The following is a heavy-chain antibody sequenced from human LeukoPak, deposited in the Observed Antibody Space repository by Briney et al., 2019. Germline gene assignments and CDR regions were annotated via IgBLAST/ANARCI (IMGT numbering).Heavy chain of an antibody. D-gene: IGHD3-10*01. CDR3: ARDGYMVRGADAFDI. V-gene: IGHV4-59*01. J-gene: IGHJ3*02. CDR1: GGSISSYY. Sequence: PSETLSLTCTVSGGSISSYYWGWIRQPPGKGLEWIGYIYYSGSTNCNPSLKSRVTISVDTSKNQFSLKLSSVTAADTAVYYCARDGYMVRGADAFDIWGQGTMVTVSS. CDR2: IYYSGST.